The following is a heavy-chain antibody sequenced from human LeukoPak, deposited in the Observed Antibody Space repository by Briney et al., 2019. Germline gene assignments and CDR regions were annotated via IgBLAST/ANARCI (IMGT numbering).Heavy chain of an antibody. CDR3: ARVAFADYYDSSGSPDAFDI. J-gene: IGHJ3*02. CDR2: ISAYNGNT. D-gene: IGHD3-22*01. Sequence: ASVKVSCKASGYTFTSYGISWVRQAPGQGLEWMGWISAYNGNTNYAQKLQGRVTMTTDASTSTAYMELRSLRSDDTAVYYCARVAFADYYDSSGSPDAFDIWGQGTMVTVSS. CDR1: GYTFTSYG. V-gene: IGHV1-18*01.